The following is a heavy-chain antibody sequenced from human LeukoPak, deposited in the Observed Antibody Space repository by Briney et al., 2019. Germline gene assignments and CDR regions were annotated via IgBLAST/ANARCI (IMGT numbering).Heavy chain of an antibody. J-gene: IGHJ4*02. V-gene: IGHV3-23*01. CDR3: AKDRSGSGYFDY. CDR1: GFTFSSHA. CDR2: ISSGGGTT. D-gene: IGHD3-10*01. Sequence: GGSLRLSCAASGFTFSSHAMSWVRQAPGKGLEWVSRISSGGGTTDYTDSVKVRFTISRDTSKNTLYLQMTSLRAEDTAVYYCAKDRSGSGYFDYWGQGTLVTVSS.